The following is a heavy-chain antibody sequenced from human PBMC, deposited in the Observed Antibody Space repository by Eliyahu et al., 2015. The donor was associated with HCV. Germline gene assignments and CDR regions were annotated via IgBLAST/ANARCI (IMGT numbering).Heavy chain of an antibody. CDR1: GYSFTSYW. V-gene: IGHV5-51*01. Sequence: EVQLVQSGAEVKKPGESLKISCKGSGYSFTSYWTAGCARCPGKGLEWMGIIYPGDSDTRYSPSFQGQVTISADKSISTAYLQWSSLKASDTAMYYCARLSYCSSTSCYLGPLDYWGQGTLVTVSS. CDR2: IYPGDSDT. D-gene: IGHD2-2*01. J-gene: IGHJ4*02. CDR3: ARLSYCSSTSCYLGPLDY.